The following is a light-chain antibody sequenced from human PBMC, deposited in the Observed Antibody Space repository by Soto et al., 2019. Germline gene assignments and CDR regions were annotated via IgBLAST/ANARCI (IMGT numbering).Light chain of an antibody. CDR2: DAF. CDR3: QQPFMYPPT. Sequence: DIQMTQSPSSLSASVGDRVTITCQASHDIINYLNWFQQKPGEAPKLLIFDAFKLETGVPSRFSGSGSGTDFTLTVSSLQPEDFATYYCQQPFMYPPTFGPGTKVDIK. V-gene: IGKV1-33*01. J-gene: IGKJ3*01. CDR1: HDIINY.